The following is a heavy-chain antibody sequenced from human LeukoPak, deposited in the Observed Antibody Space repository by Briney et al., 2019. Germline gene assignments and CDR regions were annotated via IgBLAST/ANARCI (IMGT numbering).Heavy chain of an antibody. D-gene: IGHD1-26*01. CDR3: ARDGAPDAFDI. CDR1: GGSFSGYY. V-gene: IGHV4-34*01. CDR2: INHSGST. J-gene: IGHJ3*02. Sequence: SETLSLTCAVYGGSFSGYYWSWIRQPPGKGLEWIGEINHSGSTNYNPSLKSRVTIPVDTSKNQFTLKLSSVTAADTAVYYCARDGAPDAFDIWGQGTMVTVSS.